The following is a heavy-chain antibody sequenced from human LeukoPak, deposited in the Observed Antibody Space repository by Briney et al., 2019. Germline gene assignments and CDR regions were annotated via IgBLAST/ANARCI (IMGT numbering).Heavy chain of an antibody. J-gene: IGHJ6*03. V-gene: IGHV4-4*07. CDR2: IYSDGST. CDR3: ARVDVGGIYYYLDV. CDR1: GGSITDYY. Sequence: SETLSLTCTVSGGSITDYYWTWIRQPAGKGLEWIGRIYSDGSTKYNPSLKSRVTMSVDTSKNQFSLKMKSMTAADTAVYYCARVDVGGIYYYLDVWGKGTADTVS. D-gene: IGHD2-2*03.